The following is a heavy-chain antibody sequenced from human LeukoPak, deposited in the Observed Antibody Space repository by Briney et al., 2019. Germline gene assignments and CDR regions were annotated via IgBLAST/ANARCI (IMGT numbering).Heavy chain of an antibody. CDR3: ATYYYDTRRYFDY. D-gene: IGHD3-22*01. V-gene: IGHV3-21*01. CDR2: ISSSSSYI. Sequence: GESLMISCAASGFTFSSYSMNWVRQAPGKGLEWVSSISSSSSYIYYADSVKGRFTISRDNAKNSLYLQMNSLRAEDTAVYYCATYYYDTRRYFDYWGQGTLVTVSS. J-gene: IGHJ4*02. CDR1: GFTFSSYS.